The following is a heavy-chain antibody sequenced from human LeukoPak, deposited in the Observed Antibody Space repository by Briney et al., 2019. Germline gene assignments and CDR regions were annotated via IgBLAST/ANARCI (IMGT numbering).Heavy chain of an antibody. CDR3: AKEGGWLQLGLLAEYFQH. CDR2: ISPRGDIK. V-gene: IGHV3-23*01. D-gene: IGHD5-24*01. CDR1: GFTFSRHG. Sequence: PGGSLRLSCAASGFTFSRHGMNWVRQAPGKGLEWVSGISPRGDIKYYADSVKGRFTISRDNSKNTLYLQMNSLRAEDTAVYYCAKEGGWLQLGLLAEYFQHWGQGTLVTVSS. J-gene: IGHJ1*01.